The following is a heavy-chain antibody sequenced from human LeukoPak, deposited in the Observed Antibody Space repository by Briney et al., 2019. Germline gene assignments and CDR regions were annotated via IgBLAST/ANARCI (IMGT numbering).Heavy chain of an antibody. CDR2: IYYSGST. Sequence: SETLSLTCTVSGGSISSYYWSWIRQPPGKGLEWIGYIYYSGSTNYNPSLKSRVTISVDTSKNQFSLKLSSVTAADTAVYYCARGYSYGYGIDYWGQGTLVTVSS. V-gene: IGHV4-59*01. J-gene: IGHJ4*02. CDR1: GGSISSYY. CDR3: ARGYSYGYGIDY. D-gene: IGHD5-18*01.